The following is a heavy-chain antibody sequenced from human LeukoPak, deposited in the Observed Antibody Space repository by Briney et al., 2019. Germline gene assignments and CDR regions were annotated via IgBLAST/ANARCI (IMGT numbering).Heavy chain of an antibody. CDR2: ISYDGSNK. V-gene: IGHV3-30*18. Sequence: GSLRLSCAASGFTFSSYGMHWVRQAPGKGLEWVAVISYDGSNKYYADSVKGRFTISRDNSKNTLYLQMSSLRAEDTAVYYCAKDLGYCSSTSCYSRGYYYGMDVWGQGTTVTVSS. CDR3: AKDLGYCSSTSCYSRGYYYGMDV. CDR1: GFTFSSYG. D-gene: IGHD2-2*02. J-gene: IGHJ6*02.